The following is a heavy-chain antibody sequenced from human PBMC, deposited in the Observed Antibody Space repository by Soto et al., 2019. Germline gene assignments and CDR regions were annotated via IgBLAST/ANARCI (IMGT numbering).Heavy chain of an antibody. D-gene: IGHD6-19*01. CDR3: AAEIDSSGYLDY. CDR2: IVVGSGNT. CDR1: GFTFTSSA. J-gene: IGHJ4*02. Sequence: SVKVSFKASGFTFTSSAMQWVRQARGQRLEWIGWIVVGSGNTNYAQKFQERVTITRDMSTSTAYMELSSLRSEDTAVYDCAAEIDSSGYLDYWGQGNLVTFSS. V-gene: IGHV1-58*02.